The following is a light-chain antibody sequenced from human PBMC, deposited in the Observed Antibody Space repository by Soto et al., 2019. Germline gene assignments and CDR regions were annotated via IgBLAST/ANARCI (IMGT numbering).Light chain of an antibody. Sequence: IVLTQSPGTLSLSPCERATLSCRASQSLANSFIAWYQQKPGQAPRLLIYDVSNRATGIPDRFSGSGSGTDFTLTISRLEPEDFAVYYCQQYGSTPRTFGQGTKVDI. CDR3: QQYGSTPRT. CDR2: DVS. CDR1: QSLANSF. J-gene: IGKJ1*01. V-gene: IGKV3-20*01.